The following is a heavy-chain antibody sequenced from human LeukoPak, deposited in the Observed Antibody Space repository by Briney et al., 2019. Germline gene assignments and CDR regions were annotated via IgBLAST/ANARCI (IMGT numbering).Heavy chain of an antibody. CDR1: GFIFTSYW. CDR3: ARGGAMTTVTTY. Sequence: GGSLRLSCAASGFIFTSYWMTWVRQAPGRGLEWVSKIKQDGSQKYYVDSVKGRFTISRDNAKNSLYLQMTSLGVKDTAVYYCARGGAMTTVTTYWGQGTLVTVSS. V-gene: IGHV3-7*05. D-gene: IGHD4-17*01. CDR2: IKQDGSQK. J-gene: IGHJ4*02.